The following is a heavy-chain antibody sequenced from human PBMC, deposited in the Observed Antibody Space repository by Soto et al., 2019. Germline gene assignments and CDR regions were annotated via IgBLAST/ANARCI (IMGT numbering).Heavy chain of an antibody. CDR2: IYHDGST. V-gene: IGHV4-4*02. Sequence: QVQLQESGPGLVRPLGTLSLTCAVSGASISSSNWWSWVRHPPGKGLEWIGDIYHDGSTNRNPSLKSRATICVDKSKNQFSLRLTSVTAADTAVYYCARHYYYANHYYYAMDVWGQGTTVTVSS. J-gene: IGHJ6*02. CDR3: ARHYYYANHYYYAMDV. CDR1: GASISSSNW. D-gene: IGHD3-22*01.